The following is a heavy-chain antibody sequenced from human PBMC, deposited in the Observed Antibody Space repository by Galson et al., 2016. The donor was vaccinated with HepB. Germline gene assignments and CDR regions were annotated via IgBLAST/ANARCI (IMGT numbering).Heavy chain of an antibody. Sequence: SLTCTVSGDPISPHFWSWIRQPPGKGLEWIGYISYRGNTNYSASLTSRVTISLDTSDKQFSLKLNSVTAADTAVYYCARGFGYHAFDFWGQGTTVTVSS. CDR3: ARGFGYHAFDF. V-gene: IGHV4-59*11. J-gene: IGHJ3*01. CDR2: ISYRGNT. CDR1: GDPISPHF. D-gene: IGHD5-18*01.